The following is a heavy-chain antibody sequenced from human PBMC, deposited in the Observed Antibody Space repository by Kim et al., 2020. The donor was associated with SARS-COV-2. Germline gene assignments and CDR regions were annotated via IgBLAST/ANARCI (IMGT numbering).Heavy chain of an antibody. Sequence: KYYADAVKGRFTISRANYKNTLYLQRNSLRAEDAAVYYCARDLSGYYGMDVWGQGTTVTVSS. CDR3: ARDLSGYYGMDV. CDR2: K. J-gene: IGHJ6*02. D-gene: IGHD3-10*01. V-gene: IGHV3-33*01.